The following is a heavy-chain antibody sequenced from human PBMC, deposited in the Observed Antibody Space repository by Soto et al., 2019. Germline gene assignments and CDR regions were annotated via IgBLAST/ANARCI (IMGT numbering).Heavy chain of an antibody. CDR3: AADTSSEWLFYYGMDV. CDR2: IYSGGST. CDR1: GLFVSSNY. Sequence: GGSLRLSCAASGLFVSSNYMTWVRQAPEKGLEWLSLIYSGGSTYYADSVKGRFTISRDNYKNTLHLQMNNVRAEDTAVYYCAADTSSEWLFYYGMDVWGQGTTVTVSS. J-gene: IGHJ6*02. D-gene: IGHD3-3*01. V-gene: IGHV3-53*01.